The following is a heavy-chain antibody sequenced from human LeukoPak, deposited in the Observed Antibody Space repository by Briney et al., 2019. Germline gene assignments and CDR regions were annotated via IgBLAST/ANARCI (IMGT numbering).Heavy chain of an antibody. V-gene: IGHV4-39*01. J-gene: IGHJ3*02. CDR2: IYYSGNT. CDR1: GGSITSSSYY. CDR3: ARLRSDAFDI. Sequence: SXTLSLTCTVSGGSITSSSYYWGWVRQPPGKGLEWIGNIYYSGNTYYNPSLKSRVTISADTSKKQISLKLSSVTAADTAIYYCARLRSDAFDIWGQGTMVTVSS.